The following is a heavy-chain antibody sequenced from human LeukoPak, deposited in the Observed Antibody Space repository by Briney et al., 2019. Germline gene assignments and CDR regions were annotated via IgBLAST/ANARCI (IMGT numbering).Heavy chain of an antibody. D-gene: IGHD3-10*01. V-gene: IGHV3-20*04. CDR1: GFTFENHG. J-gene: IGHJ4*02. CDR3: AREARSRSLDY. CDR2: IDWNGGTT. Sequence: GGSLRLSCVVSGFTFENHGMSWVRQAPGKWLEWVSSIDWNGGTTAYADSVKGRFTISRDNAKDSLYLQMNSLRAEDTALYYCAREARSRSLDYWGQGILVTVSS.